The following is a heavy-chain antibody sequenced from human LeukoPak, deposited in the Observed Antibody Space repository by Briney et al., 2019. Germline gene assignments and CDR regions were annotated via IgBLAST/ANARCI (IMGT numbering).Heavy chain of an antibody. CDR2: IDYSGST. Sequence: SETLSLTCTVSGGSISSSSYYWGWIRQPPGKGLEWIGSIDYSGSTYYNPSLKSRVTISVDTSKNQFSLKLSSVTAADTAVYYCARHLVREALWFGELYYFDYWGQGTLVTVSS. CDR1: GGSISSSSYY. D-gene: IGHD3-10*01. J-gene: IGHJ4*02. V-gene: IGHV4-39*01. CDR3: ARHLVREALWFGELYYFDY.